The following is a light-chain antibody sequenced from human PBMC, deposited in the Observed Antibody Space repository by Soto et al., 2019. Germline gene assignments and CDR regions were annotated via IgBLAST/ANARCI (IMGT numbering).Light chain of an antibody. CDR1: SSDVGGYNY. Sequence: QCVLTEPGSVSGYPGESITISCTGTSSDVGGYNYVSWYQQHPGKAPKFMIYDVSNRPSGVSNRFSGSKSGNTASLTISGLQAEDEADYYCCSYTTSNTRQIVFGTGTKVTVL. CDR3: CSYTTSNTRQIV. CDR2: DVS. V-gene: IGLV2-14*01. J-gene: IGLJ1*01.